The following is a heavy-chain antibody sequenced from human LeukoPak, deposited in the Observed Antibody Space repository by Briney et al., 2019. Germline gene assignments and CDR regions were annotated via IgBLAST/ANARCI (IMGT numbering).Heavy chain of an antibody. V-gene: IGHV3-21*01. CDR2: ISSSSSYI. CDR1: GFTFSSYS. D-gene: IGHD3-16*02. J-gene: IGHJ3*02. Sequence: GGSLRLSCAASGFTFSSYSMNWVRQAPGKGLEWVSSISSSSSYIYYADSVKGRFTISRDNAKNSLYLQMNSLRAEDTAVYYCARVMITFGGVIVRDAFDIWGQGTMVTVSS. CDR3: ARVMITFGGVIVRDAFDI.